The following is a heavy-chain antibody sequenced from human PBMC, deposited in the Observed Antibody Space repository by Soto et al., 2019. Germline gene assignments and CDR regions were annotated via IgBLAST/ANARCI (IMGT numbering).Heavy chain of an antibody. CDR3: AREPVTVFGVVIAYYYYGMDA. CDR2: ISYDGSNK. D-gene: IGHD3-3*01. CDR1: GFTFSSYA. Sequence: GGSLRLSCAASGFTFSSYAMHWVRQAPGKGLEWAAVISYDGSNKYYADSVKGRFTISRDNSKNTLYLQMNSLRAEDTAVYYCAREPVTVFGVVIAYYYYGMDAWGQGTTVTVSS. V-gene: IGHV3-30-3*01. J-gene: IGHJ6*02.